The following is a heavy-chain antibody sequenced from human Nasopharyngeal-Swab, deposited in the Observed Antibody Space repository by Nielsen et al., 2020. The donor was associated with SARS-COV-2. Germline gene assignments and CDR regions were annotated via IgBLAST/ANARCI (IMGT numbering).Heavy chain of an antibody. CDR2: IDTDGAIT. J-gene: IGHJ4*02. CDR1: GFSFRTYW. V-gene: IGHV3-74*01. CDR3: ARHDYCES. Sequence: GGSLRLSCAASGFSFRTYWMHWVRQSPGKGLLWVSRIDTDGAITNYADSVKGRFTISRDTSKNTLYLQMNRLRAEDTAMYYCARHDYCESWGQGTLVTVSS.